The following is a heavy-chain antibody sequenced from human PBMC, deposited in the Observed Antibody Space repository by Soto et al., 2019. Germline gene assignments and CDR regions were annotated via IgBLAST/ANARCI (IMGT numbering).Heavy chain of an antibody. CDR1: GYTFTSYD. CDR2: MNPNSGNT. V-gene: IGHV1-8*02. CDR3: ARAIVGAHFGDWFDP. Sequence: ASVKVSCKASGYTFTSYDINWVRQATGQGLEWMGWMNPNSGNTGYAQKFRGRVTMTRNTSISTAYMELSSLRSEDTAVYYCARAIVGAHFGDWFDPWGQGTLVTVSS. D-gene: IGHD1-26*01. J-gene: IGHJ5*02.